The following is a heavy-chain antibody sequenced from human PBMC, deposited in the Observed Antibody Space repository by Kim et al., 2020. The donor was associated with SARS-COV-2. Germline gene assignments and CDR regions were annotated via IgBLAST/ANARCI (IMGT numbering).Heavy chain of an antibody. J-gene: IGHJ2*01. CDR2: IGVGGDT. D-gene: IGHD6-13*01. CDR1: GFTFSSSD. V-gene: IGHV3-13*04. CDR3: AREGSSAYGGSWDDWYFD. Sequence: GGSLRLSCAASGFTFSSSDLHWVRQAAGKGLEWVSAIGVGGDTYYPGSVKGRFTISRDNAKNSLYLQMNSLTVADTAKFYCAREGSSAYGGSWDDWYFD.